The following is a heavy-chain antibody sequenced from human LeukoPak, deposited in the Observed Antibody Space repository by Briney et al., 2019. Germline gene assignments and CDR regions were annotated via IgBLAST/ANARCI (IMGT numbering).Heavy chain of an antibody. Sequence: PSETLSLTCTVSGGSISSSSYYWGWIRQPPGKGLEWIGSIYYSGSTYYNPSLKSRVTISVDTSKNQFSLKLSSVTAADTAVYYCAREVFYGGNSGSSANPGYYFDYWGQGTLVTVSS. CDR2: IYYSGST. J-gene: IGHJ4*02. CDR3: AREVFYGGNSGSSANPGYYFDY. D-gene: IGHD4-23*01. CDR1: GGSISSSSYY. V-gene: IGHV4-39*07.